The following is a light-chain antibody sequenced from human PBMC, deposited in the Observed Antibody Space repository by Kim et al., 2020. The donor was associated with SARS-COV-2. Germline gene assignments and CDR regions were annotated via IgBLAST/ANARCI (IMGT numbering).Light chain of an antibody. CDR2: DVN. J-gene: IGLJ1*01. CDR3: SSYTSSSTAV. V-gene: IGLV2-14*03. CDR1: SRDVGGYNY. Sequence: GQSITISCTGTSRDVGGYNYVSWYQQHPGKAPKLMIYDVNKRPSGVSNRFSGSKSGNTASLTISGLQAEDEADYYCSSYTSSSTAVFGTGTKVTVL.